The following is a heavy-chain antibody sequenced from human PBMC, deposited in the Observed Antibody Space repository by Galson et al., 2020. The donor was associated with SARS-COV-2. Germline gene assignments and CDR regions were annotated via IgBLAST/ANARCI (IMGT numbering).Heavy chain of an antibody. CDR3: ARERIFSDASGYWLDY. CDR2: IPYTAIT. D-gene: IGHD3-22*01. Sequence: SETLSLTCTVSGGSFSSGFNYWGCIRQPPGKGLEWIGYIPYTAITNSNPSLKSRVTISLDTSKNQFSLQLTSVTAADTAVYFCARERIFSDASGYWLDYWGQGALATVSS. V-gene: IGHV4-61*01. CDR1: GGSFSSGFNY. J-gene: IGHJ4*02.